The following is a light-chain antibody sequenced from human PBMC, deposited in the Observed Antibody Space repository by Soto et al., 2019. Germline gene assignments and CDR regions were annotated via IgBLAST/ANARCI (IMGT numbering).Light chain of an antibody. CDR2: SNN. J-gene: IGLJ1*01. CDR1: SSNIGSNT. V-gene: IGLV1-44*01. Sequence: QSVLTQHPSASGTPGQRVTIPCSGSSSNIGSNTVNWYQQLPGTAPKLLIYSNNQRPSGVPDRFSGSKSGTSASLAISGLQSEDEADYYCAAWDDSLNGYVFGPGTKVT. CDR3: AAWDDSLNGYV.